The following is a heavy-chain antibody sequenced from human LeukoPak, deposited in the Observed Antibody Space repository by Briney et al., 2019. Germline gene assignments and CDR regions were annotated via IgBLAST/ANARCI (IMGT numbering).Heavy chain of an antibody. CDR1: GGSISSGGYY. Sequence: PSETLSLTCTVSGGSISSGGYYWTWIRQHPGKGLGYIGHIDYSGSTYYNPSLKSRLTISVDTSKNQSSLKLSSVTAATTAVYHCARVPASGYYHHYFDHWGQGTLVTVSS. J-gene: IGHJ4*02. V-gene: IGHV4-31*03. D-gene: IGHD3-3*01. CDR2: IDYSGST. CDR3: ARVPASGYYHHYFDH.